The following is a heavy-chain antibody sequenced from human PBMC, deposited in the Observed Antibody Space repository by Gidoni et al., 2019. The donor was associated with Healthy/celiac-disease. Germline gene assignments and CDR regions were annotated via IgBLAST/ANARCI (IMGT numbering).Heavy chain of an antibody. J-gene: IGHJ4*02. D-gene: IGHD6-13*01. CDR1: GFNFRSSP. Sequence: EGQLLESGGGLVHPGGSLRLSCAASGFNFRSSPMGWVRQAPGAGLEGVSAISGSGGSTYYADSVKGRFTISGDNSKNTLYLQMNSLRAEDTAVYYCAKDLGRGYSSSWYSLCDYWGQGTLVTVSS. V-gene: IGHV3-23*01. CDR2: ISGSGGST. CDR3: AKDLGRGYSSSWYSLCDY.